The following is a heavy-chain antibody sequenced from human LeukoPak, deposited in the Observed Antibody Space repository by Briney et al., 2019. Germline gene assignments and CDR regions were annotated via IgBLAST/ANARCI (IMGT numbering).Heavy chain of an antibody. CDR3: AKSRYTTVTYFFGY. J-gene: IGHJ4*02. CDR2: ISYDGSNK. CDR1: GFTFRSYG. V-gene: IGHV3-30*18. Sequence: GGSLRLSCAASGFTFRSYGMHGVRQAPGKGLEGVGVISYDGSNKYYAESVKGRFTISRDNSRNNLYLQKNSLRTEDTAVFYWAKSRYTTVTYFFGYWGQGILLTVLS. D-gene: IGHD4-17*01.